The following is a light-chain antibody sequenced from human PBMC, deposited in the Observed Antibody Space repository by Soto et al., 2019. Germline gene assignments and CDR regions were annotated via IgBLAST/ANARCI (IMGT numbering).Light chain of an antibody. J-gene: IGKJ4*01. CDR2: GAS. V-gene: IGKV3-20*01. CDR3: QQYGSSRT. Sequence: ENVLTQSPGTLSLSPGERATLSCRASQSVSSNYLVWYQQKPGQAPRLLIYGASRATGIPDRFSGSGSETDFTLTISRLEPEDFAVYYCQQYGSSRTFGGGTKVEIK. CDR1: QSVSSNY.